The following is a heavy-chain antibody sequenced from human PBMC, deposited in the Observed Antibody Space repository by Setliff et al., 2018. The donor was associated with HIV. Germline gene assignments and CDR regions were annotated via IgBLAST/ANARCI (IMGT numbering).Heavy chain of an antibody. CDR2: INPSDGRT. Sequence: VASVKVSCKASGYIFTNYYVHWVRQAPGQGLEWMGIINPSDGRTQYAQKFQGRVTMTRDTSTSTAYMELNSLSSEDTAVYYCARGGVYYYDSSGWSMDYWGQGTLVTVSS. V-gene: IGHV1-46*01. D-gene: IGHD3-22*01. J-gene: IGHJ4*02. CDR3: ARGGVYYYDSSGWSMDY. CDR1: GYIFTNYY.